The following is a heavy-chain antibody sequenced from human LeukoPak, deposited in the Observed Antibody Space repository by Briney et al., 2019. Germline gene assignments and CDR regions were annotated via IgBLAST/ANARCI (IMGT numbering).Heavy chain of an antibody. V-gene: IGHV3-43*01. D-gene: IGHD3-22*01. CDR2: ISWDGGST. J-gene: IGHJ4*02. CDR3: AKDLYYYDSSGLCDH. CDR1: GFTFDDYT. Sequence: GGSLRLSCAASGFTFDDYTMHWVRQAPGKGLEWVSLISWDGGSTYYADSVKGRFTISRDNSKNSRYLQMNSLRTEDTALYYCAKDLYYYDSSGLCDHWGQGTLVTVSS.